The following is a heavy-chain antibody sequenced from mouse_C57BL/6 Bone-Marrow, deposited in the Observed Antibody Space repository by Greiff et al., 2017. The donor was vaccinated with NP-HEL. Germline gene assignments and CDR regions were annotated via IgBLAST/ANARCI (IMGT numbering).Heavy chain of an antibody. V-gene: IGHV5-17*01. CDR3: ARDLLEFAY. J-gene: IGHJ3*01. CDR2: ISSGSSTI. D-gene: IGHD1-1*01. Sequence: EVQRVESGGGLVKPGGSLKLSCAASGFTFSDYGMHWVRQAPEKGLQWVAYISSGSSTIYYADTVKGRFTISRDNAKNTLFLQMTSLRSEDTAMYYCARDLLEFAYWGQGTLVTVSA. CDR1: GFTFSDYG.